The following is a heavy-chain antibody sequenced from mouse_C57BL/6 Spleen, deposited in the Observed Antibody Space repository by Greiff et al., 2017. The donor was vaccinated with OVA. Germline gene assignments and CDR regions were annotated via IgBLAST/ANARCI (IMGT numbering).Heavy chain of an antibody. J-gene: IGHJ4*01. D-gene: IGHD2-5*01. Sequence: EVQLQQSGPELVKPGASVKISCKASGYTFTDYYMNWVKQSHGKSLEWIGDINPNNGGTSYNQKFKGKATLTVDKSSSTAYMELRSLTSEDSAVYYCARSVYSNSDYYAMDYWGQGTSVTVSS. CDR2: INPNNGGT. V-gene: IGHV1-26*01. CDR3: ARSVYSNSDYYAMDY. CDR1: GYTFTDYY.